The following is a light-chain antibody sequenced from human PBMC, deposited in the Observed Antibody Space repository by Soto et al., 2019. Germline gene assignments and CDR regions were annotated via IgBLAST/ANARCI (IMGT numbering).Light chain of an antibody. Sequence: QSALTQPASVSGSPGQSIAISCTGTSSNVGGYNFVSWYQQHPGKAPKLLIYEVNKRPSGVSNRFSGSKSDNTASVTISGLQAEDEADYYCCSYGGDRIFGGGTKLTVL. CDR1: SSNVGGYNF. CDR3: CSYGGDRI. V-gene: IGLV2-23*02. J-gene: IGLJ2*01. CDR2: EVN.